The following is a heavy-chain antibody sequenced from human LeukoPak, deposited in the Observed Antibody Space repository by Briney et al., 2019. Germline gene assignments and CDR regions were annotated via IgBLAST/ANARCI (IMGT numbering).Heavy chain of an antibody. CDR1: GFTFSHYA. J-gene: IGHJ4*02. CDR2: MSYDGSNE. V-gene: IGHV3-30-3*01. Sequence: AVGSLRLSCAASGFTFSHYAIHWVRQAPGKGLEWVAVMSYDGSNEYYADSVKGRFTISRDNSKNTLYLQMNSLRAEDTAVYYCATDGGSGYDYIWGTFEHWGQGALVTVSS. D-gene: IGHD3-16*01. CDR3: ATDGGSGYDYIWGTFEH.